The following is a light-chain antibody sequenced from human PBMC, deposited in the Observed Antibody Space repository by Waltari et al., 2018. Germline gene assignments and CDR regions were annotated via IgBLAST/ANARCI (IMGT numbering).Light chain of an antibody. CDR2: DVS. CDR1: SSDVGGYNY. J-gene: IGLJ2*01. V-gene: IGLV2-11*02. CDR3: CSYAGSYTLV. Sequence: QSALTQPRSVSGSPGQSVTISCTGPSSDVGGYNYVSWYQQHPGKAPKFMIYDVSKRPSGVPDRFSGSKSGNTASLTISGLQAEDEADYYCCSYAGSYTLVFGGGTKLTVL.